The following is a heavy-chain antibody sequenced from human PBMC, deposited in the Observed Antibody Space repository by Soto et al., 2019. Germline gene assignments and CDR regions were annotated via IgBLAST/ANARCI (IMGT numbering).Heavy chain of an antibody. J-gene: IGHJ6*02. D-gene: IGHD3-10*01. CDR1: GYTFTSYG. CDR3: ARDAYYYGSGTRSYYYYYGMDV. Sequence: ASVKVSCKASGYTFTSYGISWVRQAPGQGLECMGWISAYNGNTNYAQKLQGRVTMTTDTSTSTAYMELRSLRSDDTAVYYCARDAYYYGSGTRSYYYYYGMDVWGQGTTVTVSS. CDR2: ISAYNGNT. V-gene: IGHV1-18*01.